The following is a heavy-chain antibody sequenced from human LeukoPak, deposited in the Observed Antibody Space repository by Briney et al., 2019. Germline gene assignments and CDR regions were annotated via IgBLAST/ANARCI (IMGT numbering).Heavy chain of an antibody. J-gene: IGHJ4*02. V-gene: IGHV3-30-3*01. D-gene: IGHD3-22*01. CDR1: EFTFTHYA. CDR3: ARDYYDSSGGDY. Sequence: PGGSLRLSCVASEFTFTHYAMHWVRQAPGKGLEWVAVISYDGSNKYYAGSVKGRFTISRDNSKNTLYLQMNSLRAEDTAVYYCARDYYDSSGGDYWGQGTLVTVSS. CDR2: ISYDGSNK.